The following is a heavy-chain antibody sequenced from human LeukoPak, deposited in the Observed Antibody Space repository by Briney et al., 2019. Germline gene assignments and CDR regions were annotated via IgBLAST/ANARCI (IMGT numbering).Heavy chain of an antibody. D-gene: IGHD2-21*01. CDR2: ISDGGSYR. CDR3: ASFGISWTSAY. Sequence: GGSLRLSCEASGFSFSRHWMHWIRQPPGKGLVWVARISDGGSYRSHVGSVEGRFTISRDNVRNILYLHMNDLRGEHTAVYYCASFGISWTSAYWGQGTLVAVSS. V-gene: IGHV3-74*01. CDR1: GFSFSRHW. J-gene: IGHJ4*02.